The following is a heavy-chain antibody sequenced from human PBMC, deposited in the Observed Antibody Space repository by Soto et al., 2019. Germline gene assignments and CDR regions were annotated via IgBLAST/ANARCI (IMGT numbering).Heavy chain of an antibody. V-gene: IGHV4-59*01. CDR2: IYYSGST. CDR1: GGSISSYY. J-gene: IGHJ4*02. D-gene: IGHD5-18*01. Sequence: SETLSLTCTVSGGSISSYYWSWIRQPPGKGLEWIGYIYYSGSTNYNPSLKSRVTISVDTSKNQFSLKLSSVTAADTAVYYCARAKGYSYGLPDYWGQGTLVTVSS. CDR3: ARAKGYSYGLPDY.